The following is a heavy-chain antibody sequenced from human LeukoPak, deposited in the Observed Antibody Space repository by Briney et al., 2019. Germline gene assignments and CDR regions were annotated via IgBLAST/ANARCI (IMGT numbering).Heavy chain of an antibody. V-gene: IGHV1-3*03. D-gene: IGHD6-13*01. Sequence: ASVKVSCKASGYTFTSYAMHWVRQAPGQRLEWMGWINAGNGNTKYSQEFQGRVTITRDTSAGTAYMELSSLRSEDMAVYYCARAGLSSSWYGVDYWGQGTLVTVSS. CDR1: GYTFTSYA. CDR2: INAGNGNT. CDR3: ARAGLSSSWYGVDY. J-gene: IGHJ4*02.